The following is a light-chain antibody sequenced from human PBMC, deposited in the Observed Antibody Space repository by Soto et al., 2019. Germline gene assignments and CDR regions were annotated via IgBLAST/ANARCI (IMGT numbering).Light chain of an antibody. CDR2: DAS. J-gene: IGKJ1*01. CDR3: QQYNRYSPWT. CDR1: QSISRW. Sequence: DIQRTQSPSTLSASVGDRVTITCRASQSISRWLAWYQQKPGKAPKVLIWDASSLQRGVPSRFSGSGSGTEFTLTISSLQPDDFATYYCQQYNRYSPWTFGLGTKVDIK. V-gene: IGKV1-5*01.